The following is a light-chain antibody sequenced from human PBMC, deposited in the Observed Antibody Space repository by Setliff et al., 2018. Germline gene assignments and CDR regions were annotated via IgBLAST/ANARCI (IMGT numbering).Light chain of an antibody. V-gene: IGLV2-8*01. CDR3: SSYAGSTGNV. J-gene: IGLJ1*01. CDR2: EVS. Sequence: QSALTQPPSASGSPGQSVTISCTGTSSDVGGYNYVSWYQQHPGKAPKLMIYEVSKQPSGVPDRFSGSKSGNTASLTVSGLQAEDEADYYCSSYAGSTGNVFGTGTKVTVL. CDR1: SSDVGGYNY.